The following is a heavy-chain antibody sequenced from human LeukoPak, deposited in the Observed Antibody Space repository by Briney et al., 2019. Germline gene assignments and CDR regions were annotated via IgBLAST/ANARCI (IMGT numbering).Heavy chain of an antibody. V-gene: IGHV2-5*01. CDR2: IYWNDVK. CDR3: AHRQVDCTNGVCFYYMDV. Sequence: ESGPTLVKPTQTLTLTCTFSGFSLSTSGVGVGWIRQPPGKALEWLALIYWNDVKRYSPSLKSRLTITKDTSKNQVVLTMTNMDPVDTATYYCAHRQVDCTNGVCFYYMDVWGKGTTVTVSS. D-gene: IGHD2-8*01. J-gene: IGHJ6*03. CDR1: GFSLSTSGVG.